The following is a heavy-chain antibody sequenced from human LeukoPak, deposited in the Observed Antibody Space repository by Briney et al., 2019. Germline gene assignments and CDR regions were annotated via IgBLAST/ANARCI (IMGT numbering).Heavy chain of an antibody. J-gene: IGHJ3*02. CDR1: GFTFSSYA. D-gene: IGHD4-17*01. Sequence: GGSLRLSCAASGFTFSSYAMNWVRQAPGKGLEWVSDISGSGGSTYYADSVKGRFTMSRDNSKNTLYLQMNSLRAEDTAVYYCAKERGNGVRGAFDIWGQGTMVTVSS. CDR3: AKERGNGVRGAFDI. CDR2: ISGSGGST. V-gene: IGHV3-23*01.